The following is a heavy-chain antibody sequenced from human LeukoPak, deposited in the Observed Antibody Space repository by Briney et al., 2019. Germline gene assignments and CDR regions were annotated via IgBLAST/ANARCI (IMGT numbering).Heavy chain of an antibody. V-gene: IGHV3-30-3*01. Sequence: GGSLRLSCAAPGFTFSSYAMHWVRQAPGKGLEWVAVISYDGSNKYYADSVKGRFTISRDNSKNTLYLQMNSLRAEDTAVYYCARGGKSWLRPHLSWYFDLWGRGTLVTVSS. J-gene: IGHJ2*01. CDR2: ISYDGSNK. CDR3: ARGGKSWLRPHLSWYFDL. D-gene: IGHD5-24*01. CDR1: GFTFSSYA.